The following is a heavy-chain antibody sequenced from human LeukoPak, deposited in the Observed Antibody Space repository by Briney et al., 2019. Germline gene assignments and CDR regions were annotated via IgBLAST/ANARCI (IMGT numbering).Heavy chain of an antibody. J-gene: IGHJ4*02. CDR1: GFTLSSYG. CDR3: ARWLGAYDC. Sequence: GGSLRLSCAASGFTLSSYGMHWVRQAPGKGLEYVSAIISNGGSTYYANSLKGRFTIYRDNSKITVYLQMGSLRAEDMAVYYCARWLGAYDCWGQGVLVTVSS. CDR2: IISNGGST. D-gene: IGHD2-21*01. V-gene: IGHV3-64*01.